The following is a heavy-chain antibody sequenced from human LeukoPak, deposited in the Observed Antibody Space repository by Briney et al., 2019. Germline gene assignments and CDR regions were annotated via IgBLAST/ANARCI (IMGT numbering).Heavy chain of an antibody. V-gene: IGHV4-4*07. CDR1: GGSISSYY. D-gene: IGHD3-22*01. Sequence: SETLSLTCTVPGGSISSYYWSWIRQPAGKGLEWIGRIYTSGSTNHNPSLKSRVTMSVDTSKNQFSLKLSSVTAADTAVYYCAREYYYDSSGYYWEWGQGTLVTVSS. CDR2: IYTSGST. J-gene: IGHJ4*02. CDR3: AREYYYDSSGYYWE.